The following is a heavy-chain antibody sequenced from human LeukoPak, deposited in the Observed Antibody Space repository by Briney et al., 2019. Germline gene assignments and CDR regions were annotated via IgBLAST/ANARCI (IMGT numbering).Heavy chain of an antibody. CDR3: ARGHRSKGSWYVLPFDY. CDR2: IYYTGDT. J-gene: IGHJ4*02. Sequence: PSETLSLTCTVSGGSIDSAAYSWSWIRQPPGKGLEWIGYIYYTGDTYYNPSLESRVIMSVDSSRDRFSLRLTSVTAADTAIYYCARGHRSKGSWYVLPFDYWGQGTLVTVSS. V-gene: IGHV4-30-4*07. D-gene: IGHD6-13*01. CDR1: GGSIDSAAYS.